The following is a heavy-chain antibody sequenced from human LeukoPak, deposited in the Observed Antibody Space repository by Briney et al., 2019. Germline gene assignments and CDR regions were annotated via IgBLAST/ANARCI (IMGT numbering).Heavy chain of an antibody. CDR1: GFTFDDYG. J-gene: IGHJ6*03. D-gene: IGHD1-7*01. CDR3: ARGNSSYYYYYMDV. V-gene: IGHV3-20*04. Sequence: PGGSLRLSCAASGFTFDDYGLSWVRQAPGKGLELVSGINWNGGSTGYADSVKGRFTISRDNAKNSLYLQMNSLRAEDTALYYCARGNSSYYYYYMDVWGKGTTVTVSS. CDR2: INWNGGST.